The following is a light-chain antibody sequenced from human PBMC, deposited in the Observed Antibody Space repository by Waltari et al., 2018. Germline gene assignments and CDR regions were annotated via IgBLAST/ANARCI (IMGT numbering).Light chain of an antibody. CDR3: QHYNNYPPT. Sequence: DIQMTQSPSILSASVGDTVTITCRTSQSISTWLAWYQQKPGKAPKLLISKASILESGVPSRFSGSGSGTEFTLTINSQQPDDFATFYCQHYNNYPPTFGGGTKVEIK. J-gene: IGKJ4*01. V-gene: IGKV1-5*03. CDR1: QSISTW. CDR2: KAS.